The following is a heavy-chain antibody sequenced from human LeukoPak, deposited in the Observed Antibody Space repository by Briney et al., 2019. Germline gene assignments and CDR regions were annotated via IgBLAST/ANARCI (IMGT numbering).Heavy chain of an antibody. D-gene: IGHD2-2*01. V-gene: IGHV3-21*01. CDR3: ARGSTLGSCTSSSCHNWFDP. CDR1: GFTFSTFS. J-gene: IGHJ5*02. CDR2: ISGRSNYI. Sequence: GGSLRLSCAASGFTFSTFSMNWVRQAPGKGLEWVSSISGRSNYIFYADPVKGRFTISRDNAENSLYLLLNSLRVEDTAVYYCARGSTLGSCTSSSCHNWFDPWGQGTLVTVSS.